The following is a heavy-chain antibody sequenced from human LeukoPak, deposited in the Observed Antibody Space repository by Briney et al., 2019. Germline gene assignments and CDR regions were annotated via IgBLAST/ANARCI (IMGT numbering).Heavy chain of an antibody. J-gene: IGHJ3*02. CDR3: ARDRRLLYFGELFHDAFDI. CDR2: IYSDGNT. CDR1: GFTVSSNY. Sequence: PGGSLRLSCAASGFTVSSNYMNWVRQAPGKGLEWVSVIYSDGNTYYADSVKGRFTISRDNSKNTLYLQMNSLRAEDTAVYYCARDRRLLYFGELFHDAFDIWGQRTMVTVSS. V-gene: IGHV3-53*01. D-gene: IGHD3-10*01.